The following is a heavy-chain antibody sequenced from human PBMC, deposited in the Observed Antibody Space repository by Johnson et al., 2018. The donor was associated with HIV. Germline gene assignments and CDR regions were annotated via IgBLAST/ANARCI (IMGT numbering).Heavy chain of an antibody. J-gene: IGHJ3*02. V-gene: IGHV3-30*18. D-gene: IGHD3-22*01. CDR2: ISYDGTNK. CDR1: GFSNYD. Sequence: QVLLVESGGGVVQPGRSLRLSCAASGFSNYDMHCVRQAPGRGLEWVSSISYDGTNKYYADSVKGRFTISRDNARDTLYLQMHRLRDEDTAVYYCAKDRWYDSSGKSANLADEAFDIWGQGTMVTVSS. CDR3: AKDRWYDSSGKSANLADEAFDI.